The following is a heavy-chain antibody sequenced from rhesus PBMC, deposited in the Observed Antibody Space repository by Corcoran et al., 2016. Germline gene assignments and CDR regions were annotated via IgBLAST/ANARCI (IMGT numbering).Heavy chain of an antibody. CDR2: IIYTGKTR. Sequence: EVQLVESGGGLVQPGGSLRLSCAASGFTFSSYDMSWVRQAPGKVLEWVSHIIYTGKTRYDAYAVKGRFTISRDDAKNALSLQMSSLRAEDTAVYYCTRGWGGTREIDYCGQGVLVTVST. CDR1: GFTFSSYD. J-gene: IGHJ4*01. D-gene: IGHD1-1*01. V-gene: IGHV3-136*01. CDR3: TRGWGGTREIDY.